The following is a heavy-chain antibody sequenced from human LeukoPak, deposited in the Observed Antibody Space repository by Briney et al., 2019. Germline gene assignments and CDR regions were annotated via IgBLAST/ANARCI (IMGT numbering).Heavy chain of an antibody. J-gene: IGHJ3*02. Sequence: GASVKVSCKASGGTFSSYAISWVRQAPGQGLEWMGGIIPILGIANYAQKFQGRVTITADKSTSTAYMELSSLRSEDTAVYYCARYSYGADDAFDIWGQGTMVTVSS. V-gene: IGHV1-69*10. CDR2: IIPILGIA. CDR3: ARYSYGADDAFDI. CDR1: GGTFSSYA. D-gene: IGHD5-18*01.